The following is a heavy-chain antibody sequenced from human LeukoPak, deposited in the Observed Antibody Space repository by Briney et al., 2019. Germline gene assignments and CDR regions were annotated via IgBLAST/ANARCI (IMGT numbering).Heavy chain of an antibody. CDR2: ISSSGSTI. CDR1: GFTFSSYE. V-gene: IGHV3-48*03. CDR3: ARVERDCSSTSCYVLGYYYYGMDV. Sequence: GGSLRLSCAASGFTFSSYEMNWVRQAPGKGLEWVSYISSSGSTIYYADSVKGRFTISRDNAKNSLYLQMNSLRAEDTAVYYCARVERDCSSTSCYVLGYYYYGMDVWGKGTTVIVSS. D-gene: IGHD2-2*01. J-gene: IGHJ6*04.